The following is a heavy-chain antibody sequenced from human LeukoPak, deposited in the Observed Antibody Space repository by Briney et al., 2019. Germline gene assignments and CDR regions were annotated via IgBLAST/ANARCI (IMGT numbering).Heavy chain of an antibody. CDR1: GGSFSGYY. D-gene: IGHD3-10*02. J-gene: IGHJ3*02. CDR2: IYTSGST. Sequence: SETLSLTCAVYGGSFSGYYWSWIRQPAGKGLEWIGRIYTSGSTNYNPSLKSRVTMSVDTSKNQFSLKLSSVTAADTAVYYCARGPDVLSHAFDIRGQGTMVTVSS. CDR3: ARGPDVLSHAFDI. V-gene: IGHV4-59*10.